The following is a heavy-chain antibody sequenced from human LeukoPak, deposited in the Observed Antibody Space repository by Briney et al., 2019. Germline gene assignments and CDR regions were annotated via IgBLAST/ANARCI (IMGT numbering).Heavy chain of an antibody. CDR2: ISGSGGTT. CDR1: GFTFTTYA. CDR3: ARASDYDILTGFDAFDI. Sequence: PGGSLRLSCAASGFTFTTYAMSWVRQAPGKGLEWVSTISGSGGTTYSADSVKGRFTVSRDDSKNTLYLRVNSLRAEDTAVYYCARASDYDILTGFDAFDIWGQGTMVTVPS. D-gene: IGHD3-9*01. V-gene: IGHV3-23*01. J-gene: IGHJ3*02.